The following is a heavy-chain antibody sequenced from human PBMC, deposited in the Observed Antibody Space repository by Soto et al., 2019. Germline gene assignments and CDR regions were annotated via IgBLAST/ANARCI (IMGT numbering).Heavy chain of an antibody. Sequence: ASLKVSCKASGYTFTSYDINWVRQATGQGLEWMGWMNPNSGNTGYAQKFQGRVTMTRNTSISTAYMELSSLRSEDTAVYYCARRPCSTSCYTAYSSSWYDWFDPWGQGTLVTVSS. CDR1: GYTFTSYD. D-gene: IGHD2-2*02. CDR2: MNPNSGNT. CDR3: ARRPCSTSCYTAYSSSWYDWFDP. V-gene: IGHV1-8*01. J-gene: IGHJ5*02.